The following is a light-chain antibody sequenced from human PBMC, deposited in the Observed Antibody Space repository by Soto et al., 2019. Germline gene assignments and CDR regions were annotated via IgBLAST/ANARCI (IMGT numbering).Light chain of an antibody. Sequence: EIVLTQSPATLSLSPGERATLSCRASKSVSSYLAWYRQKPGQAPRLLISDASNRATGIPARFSGSGSGTDFTLTVSSLEPDDFAVYYCQQRRDWPLTFGGGTKVEI. CDR2: DAS. CDR3: QQRRDWPLT. CDR1: KSVSSY. J-gene: IGKJ4*01. V-gene: IGKV3-11*01.